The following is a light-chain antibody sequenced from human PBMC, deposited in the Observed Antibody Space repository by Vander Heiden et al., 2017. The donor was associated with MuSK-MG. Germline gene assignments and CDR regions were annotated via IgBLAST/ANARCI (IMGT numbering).Light chain of an antibody. V-gene: IGLV2-11*01. CDR2: DVT. CDR1: INDVGNFY. CDR3: CSYAGTYTWG. Sequence: QSALTQPRSVSGSPGQSVTISCTGTINDVGNFYVSWYQQHPGKAPKLMIYDVTKRPAGVPDRFSGSKSGNTASTTISGLQADDDADYDCCSYAGTYTWGCGGGTRLTV. J-gene: IGLJ3*02.